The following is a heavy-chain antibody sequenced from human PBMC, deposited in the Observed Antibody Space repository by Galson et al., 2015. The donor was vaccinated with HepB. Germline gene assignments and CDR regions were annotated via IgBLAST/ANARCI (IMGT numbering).Heavy chain of an antibody. V-gene: IGHV3-33*01. CDR2: IWYDGSNK. CDR3: ARADDLRGNFDY. J-gene: IGHJ4*02. D-gene: IGHD3-3*01. Sequence: SLRLSCAASGFTFSSYGMHWVRQAPGKGLEWVAVIWYDGSNKYYADSVKGRFTISRDNSKNTLYLQMNSLRAEDTAVYYCARADDLRGNFDYWGQGTLVTVSS. CDR1: GFTFSSYG.